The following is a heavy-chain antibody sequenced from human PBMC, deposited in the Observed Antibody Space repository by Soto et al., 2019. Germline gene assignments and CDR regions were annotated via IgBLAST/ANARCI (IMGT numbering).Heavy chain of an antibody. J-gene: IGHJ5*01. CDR2: ITGTARST. D-gene: IGHD3-3*01. Sequence: GSVKIGCAASRFSCNRSAMCWARQARGKELELVSAITGTARSTYYADSVKRPFTISRDNSKNTLYLQMTRLRAEDTAVHYCAKMSTGLLEWPHPWFDSWGHGTLL. V-gene: IGHV3-23*01. CDR1: RFSCNRSA. CDR3: AKMSTGLLEWPHPWFDS.